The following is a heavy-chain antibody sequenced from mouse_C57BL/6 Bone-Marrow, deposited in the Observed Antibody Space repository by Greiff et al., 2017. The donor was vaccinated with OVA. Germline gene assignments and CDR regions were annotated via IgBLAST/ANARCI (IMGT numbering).Heavy chain of an antibody. J-gene: IGHJ1*03. Sequence: EVMLVESGGGLVKPGGSLKLSCAASGFTFSDYGMHWVRQAPEKGLEWVAYISSGSSTIYYADTVKGRFTISRDNAKNTLFLQMTSLRSEDTAMYYCARDPYWYCDVWGTGTTVTVSS. CDR2: ISSGSSTI. CDR3: ARDPYWYCDV. V-gene: IGHV5-17*01. CDR1: GFTFSDYG.